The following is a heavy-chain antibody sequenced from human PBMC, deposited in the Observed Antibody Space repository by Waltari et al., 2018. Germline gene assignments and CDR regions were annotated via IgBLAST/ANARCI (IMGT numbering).Heavy chain of an antibody. CDR1: GYNFTNYW. V-gene: IGHV5-51*03. Sequence: EVQLVQSGAEVKKPGESLKISCKGSGYNFTNYWIGWVRQMSGKGLEWMGIIYPGDSDIKNNPSFQGQVTISADKSLNTAYLQWSSLKASYTAIYYCARLNPRVNWFDPWGQGTLVIVSS. J-gene: IGHJ5*02. CDR3: ARLNPRVNWFDP. CDR2: IYPGDSDI.